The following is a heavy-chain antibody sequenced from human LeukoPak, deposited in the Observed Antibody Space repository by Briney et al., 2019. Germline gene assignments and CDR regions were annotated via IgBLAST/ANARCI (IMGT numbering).Heavy chain of an antibody. CDR3: ARAGAEVTTHFDS. CDR1: GYTFTSYG. V-gene: IGHV1-18*01. D-gene: IGHD1-26*01. J-gene: IGHJ4*02. Sequence: ASVKVSCKASGYTFTSYGISWVRQAPGQGLEWMGWVSAYNGNTNYAQKLQGRVTMTTDTSTTTAYMELRSLRSDDTAVYSCARAGAEVTTHFDSWGQGTLVTVSS. CDR2: VSAYNGNT.